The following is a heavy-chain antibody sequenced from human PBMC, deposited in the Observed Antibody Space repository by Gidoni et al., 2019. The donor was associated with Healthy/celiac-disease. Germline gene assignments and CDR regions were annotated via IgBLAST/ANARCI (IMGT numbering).Heavy chain of an antibody. Sequence: EVQLLESGGGLVQPGGSLRLSCAASGFTFSSYGMSWVRQAPGKGLEWVSAISGSGGSTYYADSVKGRFTISRDNSKNTLYLQMNSLRAEDTAVYYCAKERGKGVVITYYFDYWGQGTLVTVSS. CDR3: AKERGKGVVITYYFDY. CDR2: ISGSGGST. CDR1: GFTFSSYG. D-gene: IGHD3-3*01. J-gene: IGHJ4*02. V-gene: IGHV3-23*01.